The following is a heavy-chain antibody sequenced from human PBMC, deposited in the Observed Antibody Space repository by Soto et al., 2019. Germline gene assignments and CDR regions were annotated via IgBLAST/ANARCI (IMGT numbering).Heavy chain of an antibody. CDR2: IIPMFGTT. D-gene: IGHD2-15*01. CDR3: ARGVVVVAASQLGWFDP. V-gene: IGHV1-69*01. J-gene: IGHJ5*02. CDR1: GGTFSSYA. Sequence: QVQLVQSGAEVKKPGSSVKVSCKASGGTFSSYAISWVRQAPGQGLEWMGGIIPMFGTTKYAQKFQGRLTITADESPSTAYLELCSLRSGDTAVYYCARGVVVVAASQLGWFDPGGQGTLVTVSS.